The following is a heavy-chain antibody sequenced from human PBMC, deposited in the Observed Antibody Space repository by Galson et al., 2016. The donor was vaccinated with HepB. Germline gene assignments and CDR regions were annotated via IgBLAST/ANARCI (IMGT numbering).Heavy chain of an antibody. Sequence: QSGAEVKKPGESLKLSCKGSGYIFNNFWVAWVRQMPGKGLEWMGIIYPGDSHSRYSPSLQGKVTISADKSINTAYLQWSSLTASDTAVYYCARTHSGGTDYYYYAMDVWGQGTTVTVSS. V-gene: IGHV5-51*01. D-gene: IGHD2-15*01. J-gene: IGHJ6*02. CDR2: IYPGDSHS. CDR3: ARTHSGGTDYYYYAMDV. CDR1: GYIFNNFW.